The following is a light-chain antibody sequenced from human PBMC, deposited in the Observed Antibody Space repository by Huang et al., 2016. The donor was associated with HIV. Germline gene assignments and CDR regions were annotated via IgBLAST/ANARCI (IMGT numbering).Light chain of an antibody. CDR1: QAINNF. J-gene: IGKJ1*01. CDR3: QQYYSYRT. CDR2: AAS. Sequence: AIRMTQSPSSLSASTGDRVNITCRASQAINNFLAWYQQKPGKAPNLLIYAASMLETGVPSRFSGSGSGTEFNLSISCLQSEDFATYYCQQYYSYRTFGQGTQVEIK. V-gene: IGKV1-8*01.